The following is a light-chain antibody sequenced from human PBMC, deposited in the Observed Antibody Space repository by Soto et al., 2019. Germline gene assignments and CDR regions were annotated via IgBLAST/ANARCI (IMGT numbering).Light chain of an antibody. V-gene: IGLV2-14*01. CDR2: DVS. Sequence: QSALTQPASVSGSPRQSITISCTGTSSDVGGYKYVSWYQQHPGKAPKLMIYDVSNRPSGVSNRFSGSKSGNTASLTISGLQAEDEADYYCSSYTSSSTLVVFGGGTQLTVL. CDR1: SSDVGGYKY. J-gene: IGLJ2*01. CDR3: SSYTSSSTLVV.